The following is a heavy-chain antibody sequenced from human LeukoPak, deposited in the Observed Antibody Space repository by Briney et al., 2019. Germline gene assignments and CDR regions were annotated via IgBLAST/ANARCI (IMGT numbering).Heavy chain of an antibody. Sequence: SETLSRTCAVYGGSFSGYYWSWIRQPPGKGLEWIGEINHSGSTNYNPSLKSRVTISVDTSKNQFSLKLSSVTAADTAVYYCARGRGYGDYGFDYWGQGTLVTVSS. V-gene: IGHV4-34*01. CDR1: GGSFSGYY. D-gene: IGHD4-17*01. CDR2: INHSGST. J-gene: IGHJ4*02. CDR3: ARGRGYGDYGFDY.